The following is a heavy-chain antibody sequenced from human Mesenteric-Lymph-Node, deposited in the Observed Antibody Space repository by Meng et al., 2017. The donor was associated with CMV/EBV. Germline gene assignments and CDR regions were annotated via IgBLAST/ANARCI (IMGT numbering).Heavy chain of an antibody. Sequence: SCKASGGTFSSYTISWVRQAPGQGLEWVAFIRSDGSNQYYPDSVRGRLTISRDNSKSTLYLQMNNLRVEDTAVYYCAKDANWAFDHWDQGTLVTVSS. CDR3: AKDANWAFDH. V-gene: IGHV3-30*02. J-gene: IGHJ4*02. D-gene: IGHD7-27*01. CDR1: GGTFSSYT. CDR2: IRSDGSNQ.